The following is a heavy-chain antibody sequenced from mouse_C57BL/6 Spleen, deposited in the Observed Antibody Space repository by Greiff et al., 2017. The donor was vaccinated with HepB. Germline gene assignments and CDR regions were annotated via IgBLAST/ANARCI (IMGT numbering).Heavy chain of an antibody. V-gene: IGHV1-81*01. J-gene: IGHJ4*01. D-gene: IGHD1-1*01. CDR2: IYPRSGNT. Sequence: VQLQQSGAELARPGASVKLSCKASGYTFTSYGISWVKQRTGQGLEWIGEIYPRSGNTYYNEKFKGKATLTADKSSSTAYMELSSLTSEDSAVYFCARRGYSSFYYAMDYWGQGTSVTVSS. CDR3: ARRGYSSFYYAMDY. CDR1: GYTFTSYG.